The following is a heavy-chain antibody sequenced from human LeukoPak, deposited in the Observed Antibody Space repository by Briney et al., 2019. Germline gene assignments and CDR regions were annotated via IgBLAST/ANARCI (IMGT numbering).Heavy chain of an antibody. Sequence: SETLSLTCTVSGGSISSSSYYWGWIHQPPGKGLEWIGSIYYSGSTYYNPSLKSRVTISVDTSKNQFSLKLSSVTAADTAVYYCARRGYFLDYWGQGTLVTVSS. CDR1: GGSISSSSYY. CDR2: IYYSGST. J-gene: IGHJ4*02. CDR3: ARRGYFLDY. V-gene: IGHV4-39*01.